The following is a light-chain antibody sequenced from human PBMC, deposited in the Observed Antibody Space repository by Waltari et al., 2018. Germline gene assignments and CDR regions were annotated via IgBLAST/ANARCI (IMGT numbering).Light chain of an antibody. CDR1: SGHISNV. CDR2: VNSDGSH. CDR3: QTGGHGTWV. Sequence: QLVLTQSPSASASLGASVKLTSTLSSGHISNVIACHQQQPEKGPRYLMKVNSDGSHSKGDKIPDRFSGSSSGAEHYLTISSLQSEDEADYYCQTGGHGTWVFGGGTKLTVL. J-gene: IGLJ3*02. V-gene: IGLV4-69*01.